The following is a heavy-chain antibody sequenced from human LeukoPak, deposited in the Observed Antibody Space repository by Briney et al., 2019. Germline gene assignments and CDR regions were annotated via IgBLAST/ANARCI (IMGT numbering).Heavy chain of an antibody. Sequence: SETLSLTCTVSGDSISSYYWSWLRQPPGKGLEWIGNIYDTGKTNYNPSLKSRVTISVDTSKNQFSLKLSSVTAADTAVYYCARGFGSGSFKYFQHWGQGTLVTVSS. CDR3: ARGFGSGSFKYFQH. CDR1: GDSISSYY. D-gene: IGHD3-10*01. CDR2: IYDTGKT. V-gene: IGHV4-59*12. J-gene: IGHJ1*01.